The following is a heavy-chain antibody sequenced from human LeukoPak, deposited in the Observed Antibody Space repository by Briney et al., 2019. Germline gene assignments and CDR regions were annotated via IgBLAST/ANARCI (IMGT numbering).Heavy chain of an antibody. CDR3: GRGRNPVDN. CDR1: GFTFSDYY. J-gene: IGHJ4*02. V-gene: IGHV3-11*01. CDR2: ISSSSSTI. Sequence: GGSLRLSCAASGFTFSDYYMSWLRQAPGKGLEWVSYISSSSSTIYYADSVKGRFTISRDNAKNSLYLQMNSLRGEDTAVYYCGRGRNPVDNWGQGTLVTVSS.